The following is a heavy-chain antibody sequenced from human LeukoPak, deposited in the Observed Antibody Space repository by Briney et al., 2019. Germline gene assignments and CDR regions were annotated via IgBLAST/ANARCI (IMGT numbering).Heavy chain of an antibody. V-gene: IGHV4-59*01. CDR2: IYYSGST. CDR1: GGSISSYY. J-gene: IGHJ4*02. D-gene: IGHD1-7*01. CDR3: ARALTGTTSGYFDY. Sequence: PSETLSLTCTVSGGSISSYYWCWIRQPPGRGLEGMGYIYYSGSTNYNPPLKSRVTISVDTSKNQFSLQLSSVTAADTAVYYCARALTGTTSGYFDYWGQGTLVTVSS.